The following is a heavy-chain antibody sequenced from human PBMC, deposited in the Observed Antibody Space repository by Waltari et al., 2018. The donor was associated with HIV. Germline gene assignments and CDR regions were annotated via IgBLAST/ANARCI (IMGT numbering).Heavy chain of an antibody. CDR3: ASKMVDYGDPANLYFDS. V-gene: IGHV3-11*01. CDR2: ISSSGNTR. J-gene: IGHJ4*02. CDR1: GFPFSDYY. D-gene: IGHD4-17*01. Sequence: QVQLVESGGGLVKPGGSLRLSCAASGFPFSDYYMSWIRQAPGKGLEWVSYISSSGNTRYYADSVKGRFTISRDNGANSLFMQMNRLRVEDTAVYYCASKMVDYGDPANLYFDSWGQGTLVTVSS.